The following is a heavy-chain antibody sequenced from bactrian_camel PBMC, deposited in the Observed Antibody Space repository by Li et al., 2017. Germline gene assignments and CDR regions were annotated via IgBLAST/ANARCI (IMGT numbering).Heavy chain of an antibody. J-gene: IGHJ4*01. CDR1: GFTYNRHC. Sequence: QVQLVESGGGSVQSGGSLRLSCRTSGFTYNRHCVAWFRQGFLSDKREGVASIDSDGGTNYADSVKGRFTISRDNAKNTLYLQMNSLKPEDTGMYYYAAAKCITEGYDYKWWGQGTQVTVS. CDR2: IDSDGGT. V-gene: IGHV3S26*01. D-gene: IGHD3*01. CDR3: AAAKCITEGYDYKW.